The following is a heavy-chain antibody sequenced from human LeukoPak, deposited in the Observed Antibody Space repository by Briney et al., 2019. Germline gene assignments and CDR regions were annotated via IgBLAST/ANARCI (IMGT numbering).Heavy chain of an antibody. J-gene: IGHJ4*02. CDR2: INTDGRSV. D-gene: IGHD2-2*01. Sequence: PGGSLRLSCAASGFTFSSYWMRWVRQAPGKGLVWVSRINTDGRSVTYAELVKGRFTISRDNAKNTLYLQMNSLRAEDTAVYYCLRTTLGPAGAIDYWGQGTLVAVSS. CDR1: GFTFSSYW. V-gene: IGHV3-74*01. CDR3: LRTTLGPAGAIDY.